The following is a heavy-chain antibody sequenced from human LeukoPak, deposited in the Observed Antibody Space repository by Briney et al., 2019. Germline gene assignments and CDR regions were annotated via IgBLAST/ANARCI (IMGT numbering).Heavy chain of an antibody. CDR1: GFTYSTYA. Sequence: PGGPLRLSGAASGFTYSTYAMSGVRQAPGKGLEWVSAISGSGGTTYYADSVKGRFTISRDNSMNTLSLQMNSLRAEDTAVYYCARVYQLVPDSWGQGTLVTVSS. CDR2: ISGSGGTT. V-gene: IGHV3-23*01. D-gene: IGHD6-13*01. J-gene: IGHJ5*01. CDR3: ARVYQLVPDS.